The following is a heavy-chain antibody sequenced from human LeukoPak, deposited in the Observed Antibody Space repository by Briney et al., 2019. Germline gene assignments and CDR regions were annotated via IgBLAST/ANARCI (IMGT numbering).Heavy chain of an antibody. CDR3: AKTPYIAAAGRVDY. V-gene: IGHV3-23*01. D-gene: IGHD6-13*01. J-gene: IGHJ4*02. CDR1: GFSFSSYA. CDR2: ISGSGGST. Sequence: GASLRLFCAASGFSFSSYAMSWVRQAPGKGLVWFLAISGSGGSTYYADSVKGRFTISRGNSKNTLYLQMNSLRAEDTAVYYCAKTPYIAAAGRVDYWGQGTLVTVSS.